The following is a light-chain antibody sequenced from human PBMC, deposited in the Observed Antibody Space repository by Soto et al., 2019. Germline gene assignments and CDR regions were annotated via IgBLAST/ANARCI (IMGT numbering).Light chain of an antibody. CDR1: QGISSY. CDR2: AAS. J-gene: IGKJ5*01. CDR3: QQYYSYPPIT. V-gene: IGKV1-8*01. Sequence: AIRRTHSPSSFSASTGDRVTITCRASQGISSYLAWYQQKPGKAPKLLIYAASTLQSGVPSRFSGSGSGTDFTLTISCLQSEDFATYYCQQYYSYPPITFGQGTRLEIK.